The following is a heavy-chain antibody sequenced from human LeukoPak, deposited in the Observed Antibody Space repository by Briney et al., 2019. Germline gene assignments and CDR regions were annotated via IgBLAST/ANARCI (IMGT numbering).Heavy chain of an antibody. CDR1: GFTFSSYA. D-gene: IGHD1-26*01. Sequence: GGSLRLSCAASGFTFSSYAMSWVRQAPGKGLEWVSAISGSGGSTYYADSVKGRFTISRDNSKNTLYLQMNSLKTEDTAVYYCSTDLRWELLRTYWGQGTLVTVSS. V-gene: IGHV3-23*01. CDR2: ISGSGGST. J-gene: IGHJ4*02. CDR3: STDLRWELLRTY.